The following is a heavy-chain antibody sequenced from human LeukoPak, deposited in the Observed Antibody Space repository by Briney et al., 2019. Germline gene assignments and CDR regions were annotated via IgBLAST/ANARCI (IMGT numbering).Heavy chain of an antibody. D-gene: IGHD5-24*01. CDR3: ARGVEMATTELDY. CDR1: GDSVSSNSAT. V-gene: IGHV6-1*01. J-gene: IGHJ4*02. Sequence: SQTLSLTRAISGDSVSSNSATWNWIRQSPLRGLEWLGKTYYRSKWYNDYAASVKSRITINPSTSKNHFSLQLNSVTPEDTAVYYCARGVEMATTELDYWGQGTVVTVSS. CDR2: TYYRSKWYN.